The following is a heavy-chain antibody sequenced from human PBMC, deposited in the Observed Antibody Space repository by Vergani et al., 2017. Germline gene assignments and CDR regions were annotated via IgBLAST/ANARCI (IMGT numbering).Heavy chain of an antibody. CDR3: ARDLAVDY. CDR1: GGSITSSSYS. Sequence: QLHLQESGPGLVKPSETLSLTCTVSGGSITSSSYSWGWIRQPPGKGLEWIGNIYHSGSTYYNPSLKSRVTISVDTSKNQFSLKLSSVTAADTAVYYCARDLAVDYWGQGTLVTVSS. J-gene: IGHJ4*02. CDR2: IYHSGST. V-gene: IGHV4-39*07.